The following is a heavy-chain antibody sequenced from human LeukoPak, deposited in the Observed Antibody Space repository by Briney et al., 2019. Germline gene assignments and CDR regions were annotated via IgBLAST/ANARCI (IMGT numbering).Heavy chain of an antibody. CDR2: IYSGGST. V-gene: IGHV3-66*01. J-gene: IGHJ6*02. Sequence: GGSLRLSCAASGFTFSSYSMNWVRQAPGKGLEWVSVIYSGGSTYYADSVKGRFTISRDNSKNTLYLQMNSLRAEDTAVYYCASANPKIDYYYYYGMDVWGQGTTVTVSS. CDR1: GFTFSSYS. CDR3: ASANPKIDYYYYYGMDV. D-gene: IGHD3-22*01.